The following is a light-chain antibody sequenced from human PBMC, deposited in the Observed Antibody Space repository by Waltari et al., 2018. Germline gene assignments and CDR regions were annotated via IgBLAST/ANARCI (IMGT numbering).Light chain of an antibody. Sequence: QSVLTQPPSVSAAPGQRVTISCSGGSSNIGNNYVSWYRQFPGTAPKLLIYEDKWRPSGVPGRFSGPKSGTSATLDITGLQAGDEADYYCGTWDSSLSGAVFGGGTHLTVL. CDR3: GTWDSSLSGAV. CDR1: SSNIGNNY. J-gene: IGLJ7*01. CDR2: EDK. V-gene: IGLV1-51*02.